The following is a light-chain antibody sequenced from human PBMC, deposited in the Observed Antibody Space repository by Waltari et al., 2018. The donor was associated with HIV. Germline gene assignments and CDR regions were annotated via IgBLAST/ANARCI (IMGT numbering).Light chain of an antibody. CDR2: EVT. J-gene: IGLJ2*01. CDR3: SSYASNNTFVV. CDR1: SRDIGRYDF. Sequence: QSALTQPPSASGPPGQSVTISCTGTSRDIGRYDFVSWYQVRPDRVPKLILYEVTKRPSGVPVRFSGSKSGNTASLTVSGLQTDDEADYYCSSYASNNTFVVFGGGTKLTVL. V-gene: IGLV2-8*01.